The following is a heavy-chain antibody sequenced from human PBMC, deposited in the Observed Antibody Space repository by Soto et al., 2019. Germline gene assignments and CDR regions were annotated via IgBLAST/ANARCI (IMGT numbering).Heavy chain of an antibody. CDR1: GFTFSSYG. Sequence: QVQLVESGGGVVQPGRSLRLSCAASGFTFSSYGMHWVRQAPGKGLEWVAVISYDGSNKYNADSVKGRFTISRDNSKNTLYLQMNSLRAEDTAVYYCARLEQWLAESEFDYWGQGTLVTVSS. V-gene: IGHV3-30*03. J-gene: IGHJ4*02. D-gene: IGHD6-19*01. CDR3: ARLEQWLAESEFDY. CDR2: ISYDGSNK.